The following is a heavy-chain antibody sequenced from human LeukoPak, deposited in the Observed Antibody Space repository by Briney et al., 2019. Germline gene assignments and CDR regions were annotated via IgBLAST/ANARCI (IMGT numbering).Heavy chain of an antibody. CDR1: EFTFDDYA. D-gene: IGHD1-26*01. J-gene: IGHJ5*02. Sequence: GGSLRLSCAASEFTFDDYAMHWVRQAPGKGLEWVSGISWNSGTIAYADSVKGRFTISRDNAKNSLYLQMNSLRADDTALYYCARGNSGSYSQDWFDPWGQGTLVTVSS. V-gene: IGHV3-9*01. CDR3: ARGNSGSYSQDWFDP. CDR2: ISWNSGTI.